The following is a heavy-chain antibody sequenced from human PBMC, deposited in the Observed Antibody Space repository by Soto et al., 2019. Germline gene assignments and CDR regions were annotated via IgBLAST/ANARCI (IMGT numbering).Heavy chain of an antibody. V-gene: IGHV3-9*01. CDR3: ASGLTTSPHC. D-gene: IGHD2-2*01. Sequence: GGSLRLSXAASGFTFHESSMHWVRQAPGKGLEWVSSITWNSGSIIYADSVKGRFTISRDNGKKSLYLQMQSLRPEDTALYYCASGLTTSPHCWGQGSLVTVSS. CDR1: GFTFHESS. CDR2: ITWNSGSI. J-gene: IGHJ4*02.